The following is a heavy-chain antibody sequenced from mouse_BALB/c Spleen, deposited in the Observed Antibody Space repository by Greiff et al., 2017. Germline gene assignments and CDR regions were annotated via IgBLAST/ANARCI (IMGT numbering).Heavy chain of an antibody. CDR1: GFSLTGYG. D-gene: IGHD2-3*01. CDR2: IWGDGST. CDR3: ARDKGDGYYAMDY. Sequence: VKLQESGPGLVAPSQSLSITCTVSGFSLTGYGVNWVRQPPGKGLEWLGMIWGDGSTDYNSALKSRLSISKDNSKSQVFLKMNSLQTDDTARYYCARDKGDGYYAMDYWGQGTSVTVSS. J-gene: IGHJ4*01. V-gene: IGHV2-6-7*01.